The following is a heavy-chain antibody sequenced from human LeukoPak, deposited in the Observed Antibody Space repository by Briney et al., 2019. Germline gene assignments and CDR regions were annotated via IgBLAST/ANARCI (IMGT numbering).Heavy chain of an antibody. Sequence: PGRSLRLSCAASGFTFSSYGMHWVRQAPGKGLEWVAVISYDGSNKYYADSVKGRFTISRDNSKNTLYLQMNSLRAEDTAVYYCARREELLTRRGFDYWGQGTLVTVSS. V-gene: IGHV3-30*03. CDR1: GFTFSSYG. CDR2: ISYDGSNK. J-gene: IGHJ4*02. CDR3: ARREELLTRRGFDY. D-gene: IGHD1-26*01.